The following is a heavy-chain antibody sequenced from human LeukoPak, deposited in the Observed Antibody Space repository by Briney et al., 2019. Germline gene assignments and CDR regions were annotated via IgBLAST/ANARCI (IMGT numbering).Heavy chain of an antibody. CDR2: IKQDGSEK. CDR3: ASRSGYFDC. D-gene: IGHD3-3*01. J-gene: IGHJ4*02. Sequence: GGSLRLSCAASGFTFSDYWMTWVRQAPGKGLEWVANIKQDGSEKYYVDSVKGRFTISRDNAKNSLYLQMNSLRAEDTDVYYCASRSGYFDCWGQGTLVTVSS. V-gene: IGHV3-7*01. CDR1: GFTFSDYW.